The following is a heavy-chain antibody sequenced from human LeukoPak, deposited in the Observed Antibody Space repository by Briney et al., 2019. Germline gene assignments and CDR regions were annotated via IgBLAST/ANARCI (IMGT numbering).Heavy chain of an antibody. V-gene: IGHV4-39*07. J-gene: IGHJ4*02. CDR2: IYYSGSP. Sequence: PSETLSLTCTVSGGSISSSSYYWGWIRQPPGKGLEWIGSIYYSGSPYYNPSLKSRVTISVDTSKNQFSLKLSSVTAADTAVYYCARVFRSSSKFDYWGQGTLVTVSS. CDR3: ARVFRSSSKFDY. CDR1: GGSISSSSYY. D-gene: IGHD6-6*01.